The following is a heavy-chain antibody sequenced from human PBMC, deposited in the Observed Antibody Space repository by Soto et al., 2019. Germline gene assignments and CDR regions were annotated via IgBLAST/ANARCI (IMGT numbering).Heavy chain of an antibody. CDR1: GGSISSGDYY. V-gene: IGHV4-30-4*01. CDR2: IYYSGST. Sequence: SETLSLTCTVSGGSISSGDYYWSWIRQPPGKGLEWIGYIYYSGSTYYNPSLKSRVTISVDTSKNQFSLKLSSVTAADTAVYYCARHNTAMVTGYFDLWGRGTPVTVSS. J-gene: IGHJ2*01. D-gene: IGHD5-18*01. CDR3: ARHNTAMVTGYFDL.